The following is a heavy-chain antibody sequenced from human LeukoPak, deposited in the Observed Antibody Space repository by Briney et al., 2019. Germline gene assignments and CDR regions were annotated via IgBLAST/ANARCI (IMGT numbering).Heavy chain of an antibody. CDR1: GYKFTDDY. D-gene: IGHD3-16*01. CDR3: APTAEAYTSWWKV. J-gene: IGHJ4*02. Sequence: ASVKVSCKASGYKFTDDYMHWVRQAPGQGLEFMGWINPDSGFTNYAQKFKGRVTMTRDTSISTAYLEVRSLTSDDTAVYYCAPTAEAYTSWWKVWGQGTLVTVTS. V-gene: IGHV1-2*02. CDR2: INPDSGFT.